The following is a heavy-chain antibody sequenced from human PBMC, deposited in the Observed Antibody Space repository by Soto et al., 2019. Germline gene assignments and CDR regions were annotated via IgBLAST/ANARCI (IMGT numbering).Heavy chain of an antibody. CDR3: VRDLAD. V-gene: IGHV3-74*01. CDR2: INSDGTTT. J-gene: IGHJ4*02. Sequence: EVQLVESGGGLVQPGGSLRLSCAASGFIFRTYWMHWLRQVPGKGLVWVSRINSDGTTTSYADSVKGRFTISRDNAKNTLYLQMNSLRAEDTAVYCCVRDLADWGQGTLVTVSS. D-gene: IGHD3-3*02. CDR1: GFIFRTYW.